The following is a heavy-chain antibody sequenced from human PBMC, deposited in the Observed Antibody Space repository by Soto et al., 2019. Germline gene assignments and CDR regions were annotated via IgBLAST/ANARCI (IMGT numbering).Heavy chain of an antibody. Sequence: PGWSLRLCCAASGFTFRGYVMHWVRQAPGEGLEWVAVVGDDGRNKYYADSVKGRFTISRDNSKNTLYLQMNSLRAEDTAVYYCARDSAFTDYGMDVWGQGTTVTVSS. J-gene: IGHJ6*02. CDR3: ARDSAFTDYGMDV. D-gene: IGHD1-26*01. CDR2: VGDDGRNK. CDR1: GFTFRGYV. V-gene: IGHV3-33*01.